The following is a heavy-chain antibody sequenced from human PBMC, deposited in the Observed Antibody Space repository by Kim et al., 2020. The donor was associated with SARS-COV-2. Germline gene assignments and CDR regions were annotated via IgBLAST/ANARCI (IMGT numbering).Heavy chain of an antibody. Sequence: SETLSLTCAVYGGSFSGYYWSWIRQPPGKGLEWIGEINHSGSTNYNPSLKSRVTISVDTSKNQFSLKLSSVTAADTAVYYCARGDGYSSSWYVNWFDTWG. CDR3: ARGDGYSSSWYVNWFDT. V-gene: IGHV4-34*01. CDR2: INHSGST. J-gene: IGHJ5*01. CDR1: GGSFSGYY. D-gene: IGHD6-13*01.